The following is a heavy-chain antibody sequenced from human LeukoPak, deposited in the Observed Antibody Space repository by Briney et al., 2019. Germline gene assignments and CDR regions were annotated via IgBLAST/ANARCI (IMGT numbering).Heavy chain of an antibody. Sequence: PGGSLRLSCAASGFTLSSYAMSWVRQAPGEGLEWVSAISGSGGSTYYADSVTGRFTISRDSSKNTLYLQMNSLRAEDTAVYYCAKCGHDSGSYYNAGYDYWGQGTLVTVSS. CDR3: AKCGHDSGSYYNAGYDY. CDR1: GFTLSSYA. CDR2: ISGSGGST. V-gene: IGHV3-23*01. J-gene: IGHJ4*02. D-gene: IGHD3-10*01.